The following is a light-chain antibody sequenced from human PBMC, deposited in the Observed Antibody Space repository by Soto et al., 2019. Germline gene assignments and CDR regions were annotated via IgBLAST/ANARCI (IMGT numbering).Light chain of an antibody. J-gene: IGKJ3*01. CDR2: GAF. V-gene: IGKV3-20*01. CDR1: QSVSSNF. Sequence: EIVLTQSPATLSLSPGDRATLSCRASQSVSSNFLAWYQQRPGQTPRLLIYGAFTRATGIPDRFSGGGSGTDFSLTISRLEPEDFGVYYCQQYGSSPFNFGPGTKVEIK. CDR3: QQYGSSPFN.